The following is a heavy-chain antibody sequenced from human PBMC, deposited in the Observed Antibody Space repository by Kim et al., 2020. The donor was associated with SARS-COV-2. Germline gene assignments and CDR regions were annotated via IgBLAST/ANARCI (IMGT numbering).Heavy chain of an antibody. CDR2: IYYSGST. D-gene: IGHD3-10*01. Sequence: SETLSLTCTVSDDSISSSYWTWIRQPPGKGLEWIGYIYYSGSTSYNPSLKSRVTISVDTSKNQFSLRLSSVTAADTAVYYCAREEAGVILAFDIWGQGT. CDR3: AREEAGVILAFDI. V-gene: IGHV4-59*01. J-gene: IGHJ3*02. CDR1: DDSISSSY.